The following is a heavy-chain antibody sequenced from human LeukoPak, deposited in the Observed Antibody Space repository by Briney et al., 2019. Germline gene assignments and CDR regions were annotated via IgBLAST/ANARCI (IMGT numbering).Heavy chain of an antibody. J-gene: IGHJ4*02. V-gene: IGHV4-34*01. CDR2: INHSRST. CDR3: ARLQWLVRGFDY. D-gene: IGHD6-19*01. Sequence: TPSETLSLTCAVYGGSFSGYYWSWIRQPPGKGLEWIGEINHSRSTNYNPSLKSRVTISVDTSKNQFSLKLSSVTAADTAVYYCARLQWLVRGFDYWGQGTLVTVSS. CDR1: GGSFSGYY.